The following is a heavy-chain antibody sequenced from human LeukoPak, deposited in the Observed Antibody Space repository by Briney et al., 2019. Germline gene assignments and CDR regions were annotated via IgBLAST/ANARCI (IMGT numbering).Heavy chain of an antibody. Sequence: PGESLKISCAASGFTFNLYAMNWVRQAPGKGLEWVSSINGAGNSSYYADSLRGRFTVSRDNSKNTLYLQMNSLRAEDTAVYYCAKRGLRGNWFHPWGQGTLVTVSS. V-gene: IGHV3-23*01. CDR2: INGAGNSS. D-gene: IGHD4-17*01. CDR3: AKRGLRGNWFHP. J-gene: IGHJ5*02. CDR1: GFTFNLYA.